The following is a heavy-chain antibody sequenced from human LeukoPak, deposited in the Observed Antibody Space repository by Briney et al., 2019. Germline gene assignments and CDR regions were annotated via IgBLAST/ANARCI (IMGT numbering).Heavy chain of an antibody. CDR1: GFTFSSYA. D-gene: IGHD3-3*01. J-gene: IGHJ4*02. CDR2: ISYDGSNK. CDR3: ARVGYDFWSGYPTYYFDY. V-gene: IGHV3-30*04. Sequence: GGSLRLSCAASGFTFSSYAMHWVRQAPGKGLEWVAVISYDGSNKYYADSVKGRFTISGDNSKNTLYLQMNSLRAEDTAVYYCARVGYDFWSGYPTYYFDYWGQGTLVTVSS.